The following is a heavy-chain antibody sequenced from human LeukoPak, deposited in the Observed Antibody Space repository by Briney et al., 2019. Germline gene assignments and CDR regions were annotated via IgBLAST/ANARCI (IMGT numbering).Heavy chain of an antibody. D-gene: IGHD4-17*01. CDR1: GFAFSSYR. CDR2: ISSRSSYI. Sequence: GGSLRLSCAASGFAFSSYRMNWVRQAPGKGLEWVSSISSRSSYIYYADSLKGRFTISRDNAKNSLYLNIHSLRAEDTAVYYCARDRADPDYGDYVFAYWGQGTLVTVSS. J-gene: IGHJ4*02. CDR3: ARDRADPDYGDYVFAY. V-gene: IGHV3-21*01.